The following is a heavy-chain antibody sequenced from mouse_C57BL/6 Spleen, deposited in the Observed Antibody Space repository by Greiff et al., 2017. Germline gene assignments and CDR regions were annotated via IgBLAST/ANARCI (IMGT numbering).Heavy chain of an antibody. CDR1: GYTFTDYN. D-gene: IGHD1-1*01. CDR2: INPNNGGT. CDR3: ARTDLLLRASFDY. V-gene: IGHV1-18*01. Sequence: EVQRVESGPELVKPGASVKIPCKASGYTFTDYNMNWVKQSHGKSLEWIGDINPNNGGTIYNQKFKGKATLTVDKSSSTAYMQLRSLTSEDTAVYYCARTDLLLRASFDYWGQGTTLTVSA. J-gene: IGHJ2*01.